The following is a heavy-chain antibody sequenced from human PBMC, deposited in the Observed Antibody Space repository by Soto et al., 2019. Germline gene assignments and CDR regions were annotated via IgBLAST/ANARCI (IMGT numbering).Heavy chain of an antibody. Sequence: EVQLLESGGGLVQPGGSLRLSCAASRFTFSSYAMSWVRQAPGEGLEWVSAISASGTGTYYADSVKGRFTISRDNSKNTLYLKMNRLRGEGNGLYLFREDQLLGNWFDPWGQGTLVTVSS. CDR1: RFTFSSYA. CDR2: ISASGTGT. D-gene: IGHD2-2*01. V-gene: IGHV3-23*01. CDR3: REDQLLGNWFDP. J-gene: IGHJ5*02.